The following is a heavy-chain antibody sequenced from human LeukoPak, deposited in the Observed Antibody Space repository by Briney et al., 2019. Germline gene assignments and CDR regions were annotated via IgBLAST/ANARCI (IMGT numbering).Heavy chain of an antibody. D-gene: IGHD2-15*01. CDR2: INHDGTGT. V-gene: IGHV3-74*01. CDR3: AKKGYCCFPPTNRNFPP. Sequence: PGGSLRLSCAASGFTFSNFWMHWVLQVPGKGLVWVSGINHDGTGTYYADSVKGRFTISRDNSKNTLYLQMNSLRAEDTAVYYCAKKGYCCFPPTNRNFPPRGQGTLVTVSS. CDR1: GFTFSNFW. J-gene: IGHJ1*01.